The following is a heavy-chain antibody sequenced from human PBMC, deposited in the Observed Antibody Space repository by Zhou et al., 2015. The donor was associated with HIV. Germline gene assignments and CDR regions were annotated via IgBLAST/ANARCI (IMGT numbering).Heavy chain of an antibody. Sequence: QVQLVQSGAEVKKPGASVKVSCKASGYTFTGYYMHWVRQAPGQGLEWMGRINPNSGGTNYAQKFQGRVTMTRDTSISTAYMELSRLRSDDTAVYYCARLSPDAATQSIPWFDPSGPREPVGHRLL. V-gene: IGHV1-2*06. CDR3: ARLSPDAATQSIPWFDP. D-gene: IGHD2-15*01. CDR1: GYTFTGYY. J-gene: IGHJ5*02. CDR2: INPNSGGT.